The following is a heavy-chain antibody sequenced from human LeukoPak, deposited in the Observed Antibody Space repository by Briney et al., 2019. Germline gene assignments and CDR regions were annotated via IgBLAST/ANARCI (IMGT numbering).Heavy chain of an antibody. CDR3: AKGRGKVTATTDRFDY. CDR1: GFTFDDYA. V-gene: IGHV3-9*01. J-gene: IGHJ4*02. CDR2: TSWNSGTM. Sequence: GRSLRLSCAASGFTFDDYAMHWVRQAPGKGLEWVSGTSWNSGTMGYADSVKGRFTISRDNAKNSLYLQMNSLRAEDTALYYCAKGRGKVTATTDRFDYWGQGTLVGVSS. D-gene: IGHD2-21*02.